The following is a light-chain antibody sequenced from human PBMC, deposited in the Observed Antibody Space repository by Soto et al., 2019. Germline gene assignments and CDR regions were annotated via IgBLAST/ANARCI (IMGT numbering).Light chain of an antibody. V-gene: IGKV3-11*01. CDR1: QSVSSY. Sequence: EIVLTQSPATLSLSPGERATLSCRASQSVSSYLAWYQQRPGQAPRLLIHDASKRATGIPARFSGSGSGTDFTLAISRLVSEYFAVYYCQHRSNWPRSVAGGTKVDIK. CDR2: DAS. CDR3: QHRSNWPRS. J-gene: IGKJ4*01.